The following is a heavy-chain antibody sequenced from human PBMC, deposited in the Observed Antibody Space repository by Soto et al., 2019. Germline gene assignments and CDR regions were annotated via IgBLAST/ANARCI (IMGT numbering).Heavy chain of an antibody. J-gene: IGHJ4*02. Sequence: EVQLVESGGVVVQPGGSLRLSCVASGFPFEEYTMHWVRQAPGKGLEWVSLFGWNGIDTYYADSVKGRFTISRDNSKNSLFLQMNSLRTEDTALYYCTKNMVGRVVVAVNNHFHYWCQGALVTVSS. V-gene: IGHV3-43*01. CDR2: FGWNGIDT. D-gene: IGHD1-1*01. CDR3: TKNMVGRVVVAVNNHFHY. CDR1: GFPFEEYT.